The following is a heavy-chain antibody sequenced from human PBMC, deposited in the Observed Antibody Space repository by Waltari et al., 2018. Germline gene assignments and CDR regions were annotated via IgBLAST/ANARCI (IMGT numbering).Heavy chain of an antibody. CDR1: GFTCSSYW. CDR3: ARSISGSTRDYYYGLDV. CDR2: IKSDGSST. Sequence: EVQLVESGGGLVQPGGSLSLSCAASGFTCSSYWMHWARQAPGKGRVLFSRIKSDGSSTSYADSVKGRFTISRDNAKNTLYLQMNSLRVEDTAVYYCARSISGSTRDYYYGLDVWGQGTTVTVSS. J-gene: IGHJ6*02. D-gene: IGHD1-26*01. V-gene: IGHV3-74*01.